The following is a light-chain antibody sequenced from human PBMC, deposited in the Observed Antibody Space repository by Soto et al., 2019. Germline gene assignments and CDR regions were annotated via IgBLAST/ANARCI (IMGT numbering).Light chain of an antibody. Sequence: EIVMTQTPLSLSVTPGQPASISWKSSERLLPRDGKPSLHRYLQKPGQSPQLLIYEISNRYSGVLDKYSEVGALTDFTLKISRVEAEDVRIYYCMQSIQLPWTVVQGTKVEIK. V-gene: IGKV2D-29*02. J-gene: IGKJ1*01. CDR3: MQSIQLPWT. CDR2: EIS. CDR1: ERLLPRDGKPS.